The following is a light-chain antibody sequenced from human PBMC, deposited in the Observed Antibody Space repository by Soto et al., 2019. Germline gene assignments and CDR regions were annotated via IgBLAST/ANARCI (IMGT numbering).Light chain of an antibody. CDR2: DAS. CDR1: QTIRSN. J-gene: IGKJ2*01. V-gene: IGKV3-15*01. CDR3: QQYKEWLYT. Sequence: EIVMTQSPATLSVSPGERATLSCRASQTIRSNLAWYHQKPGQAPRLLIYDASTRATGVPARFSGSGSGTEFTLTISSLQSEDFAVYYCQQYKEWLYTCGQGTKLEI.